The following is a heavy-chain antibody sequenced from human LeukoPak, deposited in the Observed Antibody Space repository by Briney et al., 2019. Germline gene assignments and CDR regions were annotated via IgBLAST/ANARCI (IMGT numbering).Heavy chain of an antibody. V-gene: IGHV3-23*01. J-gene: IGHJ3*02. Sequence: PGGSLRLSCAASGFTFSSYAMSWVRQAPGKGLEWVSTLVGSGFTTYYSDSVKGRFSISRDNSKNTLYLQLDSLRAEDTAVYYCGKDPNGDYVGAFDMWGQGTMVTVSP. D-gene: IGHD4-17*01. CDR3: GKDPNGDYVGAFDM. CDR1: GFTFSSYA. CDR2: LVGSGFTT.